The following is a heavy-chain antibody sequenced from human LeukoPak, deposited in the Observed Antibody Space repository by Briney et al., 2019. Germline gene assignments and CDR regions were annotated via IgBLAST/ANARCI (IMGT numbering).Heavy chain of an antibody. J-gene: IGHJ5*02. D-gene: IGHD6-19*01. CDR3: AKGDHSSGWPNWIDP. Sequence: GGSLRLSCAASGFTFSAYGLRWVRQAPGKGLEWVAFIHHDGSDNYYADSVKGRFTISRDNSKNTLYLQMNSLRPEDTAVYYCAKGDHSSGWPNWIDPWGQGTLVTVSS. CDR2: IHHDGSDN. CDR1: GFTFSAYG. V-gene: IGHV3-30*02.